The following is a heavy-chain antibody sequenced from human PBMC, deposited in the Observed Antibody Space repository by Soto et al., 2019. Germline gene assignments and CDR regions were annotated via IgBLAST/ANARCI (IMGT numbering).Heavy chain of an antibody. J-gene: IGHJ4*02. CDR3: ARFRWLRRHFDY. Sequence: PSETLSLTCTVSGGSISSSSYYWGWIRQPPGKGLEWIGSIYYSGSTYYNPSLKSRVTISVDTSKNQFSLKLSSVTAADTAVYYCARFRWLRRHFDYWGQGTLVTVSS. CDR2: IYYSGST. V-gene: IGHV4-39*01. CDR1: GGSISSSSYY. D-gene: IGHD5-12*01.